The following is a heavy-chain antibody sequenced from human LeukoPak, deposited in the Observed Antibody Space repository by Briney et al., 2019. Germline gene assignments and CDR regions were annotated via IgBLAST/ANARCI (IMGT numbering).Heavy chain of an antibody. V-gene: IGHV3-9*01. CDR2: IIWNGGNI. Sequence: GRSLRLSCAASGFTFDDYAMHWVRQVPGKGLEWVSSIIWNGGNIDYADSVKGRFTISRDNAKNSLYLQMNSLKPEDTALYYCAKGAGSSYNEAHLWYFDYWGQGTLVTVSS. CDR3: AKGAGSSYNEAHLWYFDY. D-gene: IGHD6-13*01. J-gene: IGHJ4*02. CDR1: GFTFDDYA.